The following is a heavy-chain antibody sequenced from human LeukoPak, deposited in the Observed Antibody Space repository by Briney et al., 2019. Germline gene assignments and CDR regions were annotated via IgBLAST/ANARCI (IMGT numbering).Heavy chain of an antibody. Sequence: GASVKVSCKVSGYTFIGHYLHWVRQAPGQGLEWLGWINPKSGGTNYARDFQGRVTMTRDTSITTAYMELSSLRSDDTAMYYCATHWGSGWYFDLRGRGTQVTVSS. J-gene: IGHJ2*01. CDR1: GYTFIGHY. V-gene: IGHV1-2*02. D-gene: IGHD7-27*01. CDR3: ATHWGSGWYFDL. CDR2: INPKSGGT.